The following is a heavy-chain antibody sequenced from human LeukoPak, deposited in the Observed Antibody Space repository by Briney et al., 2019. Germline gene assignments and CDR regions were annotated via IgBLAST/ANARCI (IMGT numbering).Heavy chain of an antibody. V-gene: IGHV1-46*01. D-gene: IGHD3-16*01. CDR2: INPSGGGT. J-gene: IGHJ4*02. CDR1: GYTFTRCY. Sequence: ASVKVSCLASGYTFTRCYMHWVRQAPGQGLEWMGIINPSGGGTRYGQTFQGRVTMTRDTSMSTVYMELTSLRSEDTAVYYCACGAGGFDYWGQGTLVTVSS. CDR3: ACGAGGFDY.